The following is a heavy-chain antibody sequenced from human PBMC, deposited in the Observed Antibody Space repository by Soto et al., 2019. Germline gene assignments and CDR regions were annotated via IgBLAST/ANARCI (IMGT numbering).Heavy chain of an antibody. V-gene: IGHV4-31*03. D-gene: IGHD4-17*01. CDR3: ARADNDYGDAFDI. Sequence: PSETLSLTCTVSGGSISSGDYYWTWIRQHPGNGLEWIGYIYYSGSTYYNPSLKSRVTISVDTSKNHFSLKLSSVTAADAAVYYCARADNDYGDAFDICGQGTMVTVSS. CDR1: GGSISSGDYY. CDR2: IYYSGST. J-gene: IGHJ3*02.